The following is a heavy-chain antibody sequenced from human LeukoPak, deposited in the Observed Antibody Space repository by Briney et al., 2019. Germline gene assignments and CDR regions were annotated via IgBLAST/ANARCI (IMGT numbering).Heavy chain of an antibody. V-gene: IGHV6-1*01. CDR2: TYYRSKWYN. J-gene: IGHJ6*02. Sequence: SQTLSVTCAISGDSVSSNSAAWNWIRQSPSRGLEWLGRTYYRSKWYNDYAVSVKSLITINPDTSKNQFSLQLNSVTPEDTAVYYCARDYYDSSGYYMNGMDVWGQGTTVTVSS. D-gene: IGHD3-22*01. CDR1: GDSVSSNSAA. CDR3: ARDYYDSSGYYMNGMDV.